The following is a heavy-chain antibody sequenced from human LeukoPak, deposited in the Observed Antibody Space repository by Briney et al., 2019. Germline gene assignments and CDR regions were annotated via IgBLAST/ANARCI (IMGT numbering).Heavy chain of an antibody. V-gene: IGHV3-11*01. CDR3: VRALGYYAFDI. D-gene: IGHD1-1*01. CDR1: GFIFSDYY. J-gene: IGHJ3*02. Sequence: PGGSLRLSCAASGFIFSDYYMSWIRQAPGKGLECISYISKSDTTIYYADSVKGRFTISRDNAKNSLYLQMNSLRVEDTAVYYCVRALGYYAFDIWGQGTLVAVSS. CDR2: ISKSDTTI.